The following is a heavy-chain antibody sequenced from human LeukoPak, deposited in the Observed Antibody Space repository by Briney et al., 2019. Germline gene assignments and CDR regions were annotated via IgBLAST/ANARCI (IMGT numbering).Heavy chain of an antibody. CDR3: ARHGSSRSPLNY. V-gene: IGHV4-59*08. J-gene: IGHJ4*02. CDR2: IYYSGST. CDR1: GFTFSNYA. D-gene: IGHD2-15*01. Sequence: GSLRLSCAASGFTFSNYAMSWVRQAPGKALEWIGYIYYSGSTNYNPSLKSRVTISVDTSKNQFSLKLSSVTAADTALYYCARHGSSRSPLNYWGQGTLVTVSS.